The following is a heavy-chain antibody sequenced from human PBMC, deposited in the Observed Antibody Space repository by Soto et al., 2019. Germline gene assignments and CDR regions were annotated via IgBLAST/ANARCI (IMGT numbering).Heavy chain of an antibody. CDR2: ISGSGGST. CDR3: AKDPLGLRFLEWLLSYFDY. J-gene: IGHJ4*02. D-gene: IGHD3-3*01. CDR1: GFTFSSYA. V-gene: IGHV3-23*01. Sequence: GGSLRLSCAASGFTFSSYAMSWVRQAPGKGLEWVSAISGSGGSTYYADSVKGRFTISRDNSKNTLYLQMNSLRAEDTAVYYCAKDPLGLRFLEWLLSYFDYWGQGTLVTVSS.